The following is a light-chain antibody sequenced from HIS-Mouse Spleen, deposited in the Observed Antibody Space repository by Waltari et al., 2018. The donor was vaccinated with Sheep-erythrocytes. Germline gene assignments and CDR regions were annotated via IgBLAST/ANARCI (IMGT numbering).Light chain of an antibody. CDR1: NIGSKS. V-gene: IGLV3-21*02. J-gene: IGLJ3*02. CDR2: DDS. CDR3: QVWDSSRDHWV. Sequence: SYVLTQPPSVSVAPGRTARITWGGNNIGSKSVHWYQQKPGQAPGLVVYDDSDRPSGLTGRFSGSNSGNTATLSIGRVEAGDEADYYCQVWDSSRDHWVFGGGTKLTVL.